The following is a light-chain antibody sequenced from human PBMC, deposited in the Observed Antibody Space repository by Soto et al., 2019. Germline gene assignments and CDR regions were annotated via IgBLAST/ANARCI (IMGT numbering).Light chain of an antibody. CDR3: SSYTSSNTLVV. J-gene: IGLJ2*01. CDR1: SSDVDGYDY. Sequence: QSVLTQPASVSGSPGQSITISCTGTSSDVDGYDYVSWYQQHAGKAPKLMIYDVSNRPSGVSNRFSGSKSGNTASLTISGLQAEDEADYYCSSYTSSNTLVVFGGGTKLTVL. CDR2: DVS. V-gene: IGLV2-14*03.